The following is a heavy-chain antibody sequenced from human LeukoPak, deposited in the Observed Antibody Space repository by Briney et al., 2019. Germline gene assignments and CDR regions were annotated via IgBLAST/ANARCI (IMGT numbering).Heavy chain of an antibody. CDR2: INHSGST. CDR1: GGSFSGYY. V-gene: IGHV4-34*01. CDR3: ARVHERNWFDP. J-gene: IGHJ5*02. Sequence: SETLSLTCAVYGGSFSGYYWSWIRQPPGKGLEWIGEINHSGSTNYNPSLKSRVTISVDTSKNQFSLKLSSVTAADTAVYYCARVHERNWFDPWGQGTLVTVSS.